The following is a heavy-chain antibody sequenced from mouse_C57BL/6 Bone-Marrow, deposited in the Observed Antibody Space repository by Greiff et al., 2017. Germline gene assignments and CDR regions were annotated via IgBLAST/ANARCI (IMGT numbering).Heavy chain of an antibody. CDR2: IDPSDSYT. CDR1: GYTFTSYW. Sequence: QVQLQQPGAELVMPGASVKLSCKASGYTFTSYWMHWVKQRPGQGLEWIGEIDPSDSYTNYNQKFTGKSTLTVDKSSSTAYMQISSLISEDSAVYFCAREGFITTVPFAYWGQGTLVTVSA. J-gene: IGHJ3*01. D-gene: IGHD1-1*01. V-gene: IGHV1-69*01. CDR3: AREGFITTVPFAY.